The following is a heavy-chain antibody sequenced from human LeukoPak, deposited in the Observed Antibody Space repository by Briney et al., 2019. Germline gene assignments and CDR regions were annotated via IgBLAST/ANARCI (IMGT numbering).Heavy chain of an antibody. J-gene: IGHJ4*02. CDR1: GGSFSGYY. CDR3: ARGNPYSSRWYYFDY. D-gene: IGHD6-13*01. V-gene: IGHV4-34*01. Sequence: SETLSLTCAVYGGSFSGYYWSWIRQPPEKGLEWIGEINHSGSTNYNPSLKSRVTISVDTSKNQFSLKLSSVTAADTAVYYCARGNPYSSRWYYFDYWGQGTLVTVSS. CDR2: INHSGST.